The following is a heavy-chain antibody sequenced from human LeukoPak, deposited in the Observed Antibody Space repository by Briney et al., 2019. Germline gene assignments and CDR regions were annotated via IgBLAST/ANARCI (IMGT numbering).Heavy chain of an antibody. V-gene: IGHV4-59*11. CDR2: IYHSGAT. Sequence: SETLSLTCTVSGGSISSHYWGWIRQPPGKGLEWIGYIYHSGATRYTSSLKSRVTMSLDTSKNNFSLKLSAVTAADTAVYYCARGNGMATFPWDSWGQGTLVTVSS. CDR3: ARGNGMATFPWDS. J-gene: IGHJ4*02. D-gene: IGHD5-24*01. CDR1: GGSISSHY.